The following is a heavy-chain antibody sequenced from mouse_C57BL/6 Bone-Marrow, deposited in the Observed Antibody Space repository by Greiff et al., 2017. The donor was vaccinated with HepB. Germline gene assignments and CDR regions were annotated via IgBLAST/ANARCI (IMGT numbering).Heavy chain of an antibody. J-gene: IGHJ1*03. CDR1: GFTFTDYY. CDR2: IRNKANGYTT. Sequence: DVMLVESGGGLVQPGGSLSLSCAASGFTFTDYYMSWVRQPPGKALEWLGFIRNKANGYTTEYSASVKGRFTISRDNSQSILYLQMNALRAEDSATYYCARPYYYGSSLYWYFDVWGTGTTVTVSS. V-gene: IGHV7-3*01. D-gene: IGHD1-1*01. CDR3: ARPYYYGSSLYWYFDV.